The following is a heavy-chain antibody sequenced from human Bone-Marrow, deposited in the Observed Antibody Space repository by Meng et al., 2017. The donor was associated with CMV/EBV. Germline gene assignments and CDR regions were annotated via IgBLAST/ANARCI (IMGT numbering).Heavy chain of an antibody. CDR3: ARGVPYYDFWSGYYMCLEWAY. V-gene: IGHV4-38-2*02. D-gene: IGHD3-3*01. CDR1: GYSISSGYY. J-gene: IGHJ4*02. CDR2: IYHSGST. Sequence: GSLRLSCTVSGYSISSGYYWGWIRQPPGKGLEWIGSIYHSGSTYYNPSLKSRVTISVDTSKNQFSLKLSSVTAADTAVYYCARGVPYYDFWSGYYMCLEWAYWGQGTLVTVSS.